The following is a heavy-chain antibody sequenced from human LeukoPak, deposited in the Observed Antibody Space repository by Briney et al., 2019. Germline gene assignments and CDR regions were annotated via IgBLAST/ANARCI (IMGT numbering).Heavy chain of an antibody. V-gene: IGHV3-7*03. CDR2: IKEDGNEK. CDR1: GLTFSRYW. J-gene: IGHJ6*03. CDR3: AKDPMIQLWLEDYYYYMDV. Sequence: GGSLRLSCAASGLTFSRYWMSWVRQAPGKGLEWVANIKEDGNEKYYVDSVKGRFTISRDNSKNTLYLQMNSLRAEDTAVYYCAKDPMIQLWLEDYYYYMDVWGKGTTVTVSS. D-gene: IGHD5-18*01.